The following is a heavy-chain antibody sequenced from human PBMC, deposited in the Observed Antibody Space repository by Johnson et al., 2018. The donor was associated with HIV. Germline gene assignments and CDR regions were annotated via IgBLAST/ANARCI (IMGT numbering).Heavy chain of an antibody. CDR1: GFTFDDYA. D-gene: IGHD3-10*01. CDR2: ISWNSGSI. CDR3: AREAGSGSYSPWRPDAFDI. J-gene: IGHJ3*02. V-gene: IGHV3-9*01. Sequence: VLLVESGGCLVQPGRSLRLSCAASGFTFDDYAMHWVRQAPGKGLEWVSGISWNSGSIGYADSVKGRFTISRDNAKNSLYLQMNSLRAEDTALYYCAREAGSGSYSPWRPDAFDIWGQGTMVTVSS.